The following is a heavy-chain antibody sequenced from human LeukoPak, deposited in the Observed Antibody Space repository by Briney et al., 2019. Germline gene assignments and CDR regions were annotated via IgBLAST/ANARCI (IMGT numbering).Heavy chain of an antibody. CDR2: IKHDGSQK. J-gene: IGHJ4*02. D-gene: IGHD3-10*01. V-gene: IGHV3-7*01. CDR3: ARDSSRGDFEY. CDR1: GFTFSHYW. Sequence: GGSLRLSCAASGFTFSHYWMSRVRRATGKGLEWVANIKHDGSQKEHVDSVKGRFTISRDNAKNSLFLQMNSLRAEDTAVYFCARDSSRGDFEYWGQGTLVTVSS.